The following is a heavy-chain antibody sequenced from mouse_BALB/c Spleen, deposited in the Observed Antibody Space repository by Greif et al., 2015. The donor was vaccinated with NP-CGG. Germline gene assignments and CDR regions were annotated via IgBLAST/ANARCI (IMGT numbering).Heavy chain of an antibody. D-gene: IGHD3-3*01. CDR1: GFTFTDYY. Sequence: VQLKESGGGLVQPGGSLRLSCATSGFTFTDYYMSWVRQPPGKALEWLGFIRNKANGYTTEYSASVKGRFTISRDNSRSILYLQMNTLRAEDSATYYCARDKGTFDYWGQGTTLTVSS. J-gene: IGHJ2*01. CDR2: IRNKANGYTT. CDR3: ARDKGTFDY. V-gene: IGHV7-3*02.